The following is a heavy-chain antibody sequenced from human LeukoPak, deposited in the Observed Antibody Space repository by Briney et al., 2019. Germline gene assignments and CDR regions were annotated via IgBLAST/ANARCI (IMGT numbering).Heavy chain of an antibody. D-gene: IGHD2-15*01. J-gene: IGHJ4*02. Sequence: GRSLRLSCAASGFTFSSYAMHWVRQAPGKGLEWVAVISYDGSNKYYADSVKGRFTISRDNSKNTLYLQMNSLRAEDTAIYYCAKHQADLGYCSGGGCYSGDYWGQGTLVTVSS. CDR2: ISYDGSNK. V-gene: IGHV3-30-3*02. CDR3: AKHQADLGYCSGGGCYSGDY. CDR1: GFTFSSYA.